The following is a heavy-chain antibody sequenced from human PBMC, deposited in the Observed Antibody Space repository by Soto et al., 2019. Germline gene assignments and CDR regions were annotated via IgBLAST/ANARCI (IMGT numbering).Heavy chain of an antibody. CDR2: IYHSGST. J-gene: IGHJ4*02. V-gene: IGHV4-30-2*01. CDR1: GGSISSGGYS. D-gene: IGHD6-6*01. CDR3: ARGMGIAARLSKGSPTGYFDY. Sequence: PSETLSLTCAVSGGSISSGGYSWSWIRQPPGKGLEWIGYIYHSGSTYYNPSLKSRVTISVDRSKNQFSLKLSSVTAADTAVYYCARGMGIAARLSKGSPTGYFDYWGQGTLVTVSS.